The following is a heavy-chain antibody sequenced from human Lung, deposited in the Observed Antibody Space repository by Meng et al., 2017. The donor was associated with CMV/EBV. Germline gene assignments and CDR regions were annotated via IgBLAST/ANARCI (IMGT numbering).Heavy chain of an antibody. Sequence: ASGFTFSVHAMSWVRQAPGNGLDWVSAIIGSGDTTYYADSVRGRFTISRDNSKNTLFLQMNSLRPEDTAVYYCARDEGQFGGYGYGHWGQGTLVTVSS. CDR2: IIGSGDTT. V-gene: IGHV3-23*01. J-gene: IGHJ4*02. D-gene: IGHD5-12*01. CDR3: ARDEGQFGGYGYGH. CDR1: GFTFSVHA.